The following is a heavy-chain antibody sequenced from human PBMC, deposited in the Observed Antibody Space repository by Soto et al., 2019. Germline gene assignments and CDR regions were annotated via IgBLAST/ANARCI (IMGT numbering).Heavy chain of an antibody. V-gene: IGHV3-74*01. D-gene: IGHD6-13*01. Sequence: GGSLRLSCAASGFTFSSYWMHWVRQAPGKGLVWVSRINSDGSSTSYADSVKGRFTISRDNAKNTLYLQMNSLRAEDTAVYYCARVDGYSSRRQAFDIWGQGTMVTVSS. CDR1: GFTFSSYW. J-gene: IGHJ3*02. CDR2: INSDGSST. CDR3: ARVDGYSSRRQAFDI.